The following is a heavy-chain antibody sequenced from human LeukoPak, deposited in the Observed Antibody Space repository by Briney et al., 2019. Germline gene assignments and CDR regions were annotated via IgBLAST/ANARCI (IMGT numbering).Heavy chain of an antibody. CDR1: GYTFTSHA. Sequence: ASVKVSCKASGYTFTSHAIHWVRQAPGQRFQWMGWINAGNGNTKYSQKFQGRVTITRETSASTAYMELRSLRSEDTAIYYCARFTMTRGWFDPWAREPWSPSPQ. CDR3: ARFTMTRGWFDP. V-gene: IGHV1-3*01. J-gene: IGHJ5*02. CDR2: INAGNGNT. D-gene: IGHD3-22*01.